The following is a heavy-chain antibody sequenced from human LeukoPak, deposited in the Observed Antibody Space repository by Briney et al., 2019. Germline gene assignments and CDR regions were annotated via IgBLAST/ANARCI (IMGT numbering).Heavy chain of an antibody. V-gene: IGHV3-30-3*01. CDR2: ISYDGSNK. CDR1: GFTFSRYA. CDR3: APKGRWLQLQSYFDY. Sequence: GGSLRLSCAASGFTFSRYAMHWVRQAPGKGLEWVAVISYDGSNKYSADSVKGRFTISRDNSKNTLYLQMNTLRAEDTAVYYCAPKGRWLQLQSYFDYWGQGTLVTVSS. D-gene: IGHD5-24*01. J-gene: IGHJ4*02.